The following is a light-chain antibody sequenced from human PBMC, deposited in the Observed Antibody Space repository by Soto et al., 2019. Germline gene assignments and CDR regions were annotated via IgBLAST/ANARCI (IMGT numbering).Light chain of an antibody. CDR2: AAS. J-gene: IGKJ1*01. Sequence: DIPMTQSPSSLSASVGDRVTITCRASQVIGNDLGWFQQKPGQVPKRLIYAASFLQSGVPSRFSGSGSGTEFTLTISSLQPDDFATYYCLQHKTYPWTFGQGTKVEIK. V-gene: IGKV1-17*01. CDR3: LQHKTYPWT. CDR1: QVIGND.